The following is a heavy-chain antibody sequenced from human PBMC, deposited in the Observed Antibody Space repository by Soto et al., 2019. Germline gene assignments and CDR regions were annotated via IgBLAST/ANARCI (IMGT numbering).Heavy chain of an antibody. CDR2: MYYTGDT. V-gene: IGHV4-31*03. Sequence: SETLSLTCTVSGGSISGGGHYWGWIRQPPGKGLEWIGFMYYTGDTYYNPSLKSRLSISVDTSMNQFSLELTSVIAADTAVYYCASSDTYYFFGYWDLGTMVTVGS. CDR3: ASSDTYYFFGY. D-gene: IGHD2-21*01. J-gene: IGHJ4*02. CDR1: GGSISGGGHY.